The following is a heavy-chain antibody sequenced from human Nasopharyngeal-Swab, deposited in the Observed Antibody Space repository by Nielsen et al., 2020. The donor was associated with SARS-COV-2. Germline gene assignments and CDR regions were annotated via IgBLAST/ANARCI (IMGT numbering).Heavy chain of an antibody. V-gene: IGHV3-9*01. CDR3: AKDSVRGVMDAFDI. CDR1: GFTFDDYA. J-gene: IGHJ3*02. Sequence: SLRLSCAASGFTFDDYAMHWVRQAPGKGLEWVSGISWNSGSIGYADSVKGRFTISRDNAKNSLYLQMNSLRAEDTALYYCAKDSVRGVMDAFDIWGQGTMVTVSS. D-gene: IGHD3-10*02. CDR2: ISWNSGSI.